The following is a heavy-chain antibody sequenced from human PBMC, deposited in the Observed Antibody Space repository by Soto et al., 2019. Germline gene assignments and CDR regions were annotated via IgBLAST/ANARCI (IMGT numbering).Heavy chain of an antibody. CDR1: GYTFTDYF. CDR2: TNPKSGAT. CDR3: AKASDDYTMDV. J-gene: IGHJ6*02. Sequence: QAQLVQSGAEVKKSGAAVKGACKASGYTFTDYFVHWVRQAPRHGPEWMGWTNPKSGATKYAPRFQGRVTMTRDTSISTAYLEVSGLKFDDMAVYYCAKASDDYTMDVWGQGTPVTVSS. D-gene: IGHD2-21*02. V-gene: IGHV1-2*02.